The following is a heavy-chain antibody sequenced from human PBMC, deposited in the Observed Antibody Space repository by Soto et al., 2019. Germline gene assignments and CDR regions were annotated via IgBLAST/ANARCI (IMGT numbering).Heavy chain of an antibody. CDR1: GASISSSGYY. D-gene: IGHD2-15*01. CDR2: IFYSGTT. Sequence: SETLSLTCTVSGASISSSGYYWGWIRQPPGKGLEWIGSIFYSGTTYYNPSLKSRVTLSVDTSRNQFPLKLSSVTAADTAVYYCARGAGSPTYYYNMDVWGQGTTVTVSS. J-gene: IGHJ6*02. V-gene: IGHV4-39*01. CDR3: ARGAGSPTYYYNMDV.